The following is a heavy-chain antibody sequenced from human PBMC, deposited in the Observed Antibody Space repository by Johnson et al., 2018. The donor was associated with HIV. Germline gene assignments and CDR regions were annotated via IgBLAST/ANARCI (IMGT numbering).Heavy chain of an antibody. J-gene: IGHJ1*01. V-gene: IGHV3-30*04. CDR3: AKLDLGDNVRGLIGLRWAM. CDR1: GFTFSSYA. Sequence: VQLVESGGGVVQPGRSLRLSCAASGFTFSSYAMHWVRQAPGKGLEWVAVISYDGSNKYYADSVKGRFTISRDNSKNTLYLQMNSLRAEDTAVCYCAKLDLGDNVRGLIGLRWAMWG. CDR2: ISYDGSNK. D-gene: IGHD3-10*02.